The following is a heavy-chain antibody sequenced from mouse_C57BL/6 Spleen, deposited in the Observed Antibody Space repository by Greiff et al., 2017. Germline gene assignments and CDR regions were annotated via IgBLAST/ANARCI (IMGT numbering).Heavy chain of an antibody. CDR3: ARQDYDGYYRFAY. D-gene: IGHD2-3*01. CDR1: GYAFSSSW. J-gene: IGHJ3*01. CDR2: IYPGDGDT. Sequence: ESGPELVKPGASVKISCKASGYAFSSSWMNWVKQRPGKGLEWIGRIYPGDGDTNYNGKFKGKATLTADKSSSTAYMQLSSLTSEDSAVYFCARQDYDGYYRFAYWGQGTLVTVSA. V-gene: IGHV1-82*01.